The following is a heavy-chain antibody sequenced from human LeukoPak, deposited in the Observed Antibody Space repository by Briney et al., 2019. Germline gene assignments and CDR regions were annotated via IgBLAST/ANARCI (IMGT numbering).Heavy chain of an antibody. J-gene: IGHJ5*02. CDR2: IIPIFGTA. CDR3: ARDGSDRYCSGGSCPRFDP. D-gene: IGHD2-15*01. CDR1: GGTFSSYA. V-gene: IGHV1-69*13. Sequence: VASVKVSCKASGGTFSSYAISWVRQAPGQGLEWMGGIIPIFGTANYAQKFQGRVTITADESTSTAYMELSSLRSEDTAAYYCARDGSDRYCSGGSCPRFDPWGQGTLVTVSS.